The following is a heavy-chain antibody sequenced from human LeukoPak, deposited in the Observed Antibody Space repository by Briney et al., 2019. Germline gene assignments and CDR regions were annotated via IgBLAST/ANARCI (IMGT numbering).Heavy chain of an antibody. CDR2: ISAYNGNT. CDR3: ARALTSGSYESTFDY. D-gene: IGHD1-26*01. V-gene: IGHV1-18*01. CDR1: GYTFTSYG. J-gene: IGHJ4*02. Sequence: ASVKVSCKASGYTFTSYGISWVRQAPGQGLEWMGWISAYNGNTDYAQKFQGRVTMTRDTSTSTAYMELRSLRSDDTAVYYCARALTSGSYESTFDYWGQGTLVTVSS.